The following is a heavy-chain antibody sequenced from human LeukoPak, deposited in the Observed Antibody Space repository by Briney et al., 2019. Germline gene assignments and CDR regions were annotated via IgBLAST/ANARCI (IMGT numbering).Heavy chain of an antibody. Sequence: SQTLSLTCTVSGGSINSADYYWSWIRQHPGKGLEWIGYIYYSGSRYYNPSLKSRVSISIDTSTNQFSLNLSSVTAADTAAYYCARDLGGDGFNLRNWFDPWGQGTLVTVSS. J-gene: IGHJ5*02. V-gene: IGHV4-31*03. D-gene: IGHD5-24*01. CDR3: ARDLGGDGFNLRNWFDP. CDR1: GGSINSADYY. CDR2: IYYSGSR.